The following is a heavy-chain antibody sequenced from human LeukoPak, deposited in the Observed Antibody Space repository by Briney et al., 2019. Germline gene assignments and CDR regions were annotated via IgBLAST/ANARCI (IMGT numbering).Heavy chain of an antibody. CDR2: TYYRSKWYN. J-gene: IGHJ6*02. CDR3: AREPRFWSGATDENYHYYGMDV. V-gene: IGHV6-1*01. CDR1: GDSVSSNSAA. Sequence: SQTLSLTCAISGDSVSSNSAAWNWIRQSPSRGLEWLGRTYYRSKWYNDYAVSVKSRITINPDTSKNQFSLQLNSVTPEDTAVYYCAREPRFWSGATDENYHYYGMDVWGQGTTVTVSS. D-gene: IGHD3-3*01.